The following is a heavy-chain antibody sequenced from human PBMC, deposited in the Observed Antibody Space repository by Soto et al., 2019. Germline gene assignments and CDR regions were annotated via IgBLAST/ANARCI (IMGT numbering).Heavy chain of an antibody. J-gene: IGHJ5*01. CDR2: IYKSATT. D-gene: IGHD2-15*01. CDR3: ARGRYCLTGRCFPNWFDS. Sequence: PSETLSLTCSASGDSISTVDYFWAWIRQPPGQALEYIGYIYKSATTYYNPSFESRVAISLDTSKSQFSLNVTSVTAADTAVYFCARGRYCLTGRCFPNWFDSWGQGTLVTAPQ. V-gene: IGHV4-30-4*01. CDR1: GDSISTVDYF.